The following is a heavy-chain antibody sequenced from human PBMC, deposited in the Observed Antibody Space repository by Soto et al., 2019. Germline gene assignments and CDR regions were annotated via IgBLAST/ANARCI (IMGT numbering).Heavy chain of an antibody. V-gene: IGHV4-4*07. Sequence: SETLSLTCTVSGDSISSYYWSWIRQPAGKGLEWIGRIYTSGSTNYNPSLKSRVTMSVDTSKNQFSLKLSSVTAADTAVYYCARDLEQWLAPSYGMDVWGQGTTVTVSS. D-gene: IGHD6-19*01. J-gene: IGHJ6*02. CDR3: ARDLEQWLAPSYGMDV. CDR1: GDSISSYY. CDR2: IYTSGST.